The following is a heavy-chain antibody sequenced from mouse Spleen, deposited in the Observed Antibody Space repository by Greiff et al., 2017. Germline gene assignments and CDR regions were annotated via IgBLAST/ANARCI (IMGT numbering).Heavy chain of an antibody. CDR2: IDPANGNT. Sequence: VQLQQSGAELVKPGASVKLSCTASGFNITDTYMHWVKQRPEQGLEWIGRIDPANGNTKYDPKFQGKATITADTSSNTAYLQLSSLTSEDTAVYYSARNYGSSVGYAMDYWGQGTSVTVSS. CDR3: ARNYGSSVGYAMDY. J-gene: IGHJ4*01. V-gene: IGHV14-3*02. D-gene: IGHD1-1*01. CDR1: GFNITDTY.